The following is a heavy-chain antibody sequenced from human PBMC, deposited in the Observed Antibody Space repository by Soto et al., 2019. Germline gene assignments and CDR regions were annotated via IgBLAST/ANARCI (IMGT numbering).Heavy chain of an antibody. Sequence: GGSLRLSCAASGFTLSSYAMSWVRQAPGKGLEWVSAISGSGGSTYYADSVKGRFTISRDNSKNTLYLQMNSLRAEDTAVYYCAKDNYGSGSCLRFDPWGQGTLVTVSS. V-gene: IGHV3-23*01. J-gene: IGHJ5*02. CDR2: ISGSGGST. CDR1: GFTLSSYA. CDR3: AKDNYGSGSCLRFDP. D-gene: IGHD3-10*01.